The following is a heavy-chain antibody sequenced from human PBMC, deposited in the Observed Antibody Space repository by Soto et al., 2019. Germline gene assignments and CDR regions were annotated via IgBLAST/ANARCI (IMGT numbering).Heavy chain of an antibody. D-gene: IGHD5-12*01. J-gene: IGHJ4*02. CDR3: ARADRDGYNYGDY. CDR2: ISYDGSNK. Sequence: QVQLVESGGGVVQPGRSLRLSCAASGFTFSSYAMHWVRQAQGKGLDWVAVISYDGSNKYYADSVKGRFTISRDNSKNTLYLQMNSLRADDTAIYYCARADRDGYNYGDYWGQGSLVTVSS. CDR1: GFTFSSYA. V-gene: IGHV3-30-3*01.